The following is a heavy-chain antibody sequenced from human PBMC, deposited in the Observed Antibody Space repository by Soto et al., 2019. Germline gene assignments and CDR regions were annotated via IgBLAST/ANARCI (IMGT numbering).Heavy chain of an antibody. D-gene: IGHD2-21*02. J-gene: IGHJ4*02. V-gene: IGHV4-39*01. CDR2: IYYSGRT. CDR1: GESISSSSYY. Sequence: SETLSLTCIVSGESISSSSYYWRWIRQPPGKGLEWIGSIYYSGRTYYNPSFKSRVTISIDTSKNQFSLKLSSVTATDTAVYYCARQRTTVVTQAYFDHWGQGARVTAPQ. CDR3: ARQRTTVVTQAYFDH.